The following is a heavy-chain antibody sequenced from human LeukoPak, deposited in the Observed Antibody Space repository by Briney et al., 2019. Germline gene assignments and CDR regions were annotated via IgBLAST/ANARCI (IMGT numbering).Heavy chain of an antibody. CDR1: GYTFTGYY. Sequence: ASVKVSCKASGYTFTGYYMHWVRQAPGQGLEWMGWINPNSGGTNYAQKFQGRVTMTRDTSISTAYMELSRLRSDDTAVYYCARDCGSGSDYYYGMDVWGQGTTLTVSS. CDR2: INPNSGGT. V-gene: IGHV1-2*02. CDR3: ARDCGSGSDYYYGMDV. J-gene: IGHJ6*02. D-gene: IGHD3-10*01.